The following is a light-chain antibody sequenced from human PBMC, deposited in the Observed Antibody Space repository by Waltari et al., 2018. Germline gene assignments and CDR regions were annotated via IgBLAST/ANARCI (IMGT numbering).Light chain of an antibody. CDR3: QQYGSSVLYT. Sequence: VLTQSPATLSLSPGERATLSCMSSHRLTKRYLAWYQQKPGQAPRLLIYGASSRAAGIPDRFSGSGSGTDFTLTISRLEPDDSAVYYCQQYGSSVLYTFGQGTKLEIK. CDR1: HRLTKRY. J-gene: IGKJ2*01. V-gene: IGKV3-20*01. CDR2: GAS.